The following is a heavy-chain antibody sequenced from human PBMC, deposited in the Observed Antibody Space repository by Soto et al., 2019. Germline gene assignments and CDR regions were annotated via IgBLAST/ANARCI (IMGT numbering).Heavy chain of an antibody. J-gene: IGHJ5*02. CDR2: IYYRGRT. CDR3: PRNSGGDSYAS. CDR1: GVSISSGDHY. D-gene: IGHD2-21*01. V-gene: IGHV4-30-4*01. Sequence: SETLSLTCTVSGVSISSGDHYGTWIRQPPGKGLEWIGCIYYRGRTYYSPSLKSRVSMSVDTSKNQFSLELSSVTAADTAVYYRPRNSGGDSYASCGQGPLVT.